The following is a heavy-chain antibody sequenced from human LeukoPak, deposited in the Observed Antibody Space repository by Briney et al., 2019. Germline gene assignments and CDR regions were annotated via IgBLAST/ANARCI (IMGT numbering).Heavy chain of an antibody. CDR1: GFSLSSGYF. D-gene: IGHD2-21*02. Sequence: PSETLSLTCDVSGFSLSSGYFWCCIRQPPGKGLEWIGSNYHTENPYYNPSLKSRLTISLDTSKHQFSLKLGSVTAADTALYFCARQLTVVTPGGFDYWGQGTLVTVSS. CDR2: NYHTENP. J-gene: IGHJ4*02. V-gene: IGHV4-38-2*01. CDR3: ARQLTVVTPGGFDY.